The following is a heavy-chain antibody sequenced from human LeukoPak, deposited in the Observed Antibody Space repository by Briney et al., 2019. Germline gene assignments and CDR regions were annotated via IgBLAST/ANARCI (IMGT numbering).Heavy chain of an antibody. CDR1: GYTFTSYY. CDR3: ARARTGRHAFDI. V-gene: IGHV1-46*01. J-gene: IGHJ3*02. Sequence: ASVKVSCMASGYTFTSYYMHWVRQAPGQGLEWMGIINPSGGSTSYAQKFQGRVTMTRDTSTSTVYMELSSLRSEDTAVYYCARARTGRHAFDIWGQGTMVTVSS. CDR2: INPSGGST. D-gene: IGHD4-17*01.